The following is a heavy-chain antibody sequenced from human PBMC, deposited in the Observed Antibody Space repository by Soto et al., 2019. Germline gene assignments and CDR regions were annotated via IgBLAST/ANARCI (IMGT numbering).Heavy chain of an antibody. Sequence: PGGSLRLSCAASGFTFSSYAMSWVRQAPGKGLEWVSAISGSGGSTYYADSVKGRFTISRDNSKNTLYLQMNSLRAEDTAVYYCAKGYSSGWYVYYYYGMDVWGQRTTVTVSS. V-gene: IGHV3-23*01. CDR3: AKGYSSGWYVYYYYGMDV. J-gene: IGHJ6*02. D-gene: IGHD6-19*01. CDR2: ISGSGGST. CDR1: GFTFSSYA.